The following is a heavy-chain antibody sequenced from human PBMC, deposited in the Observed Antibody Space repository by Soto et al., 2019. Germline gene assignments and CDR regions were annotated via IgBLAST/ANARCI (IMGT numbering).Heavy chain of an antibody. V-gene: IGHV1-69*13. D-gene: IGHD3-22*01. CDR2: IIPIFGTA. CDR3: ARDGFDSSGYYYPYYFDY. J-gene: IGHJ4*02. CDR1: GGTFSSYA. Sequence: SVKVSCKASGGTFSSYAISWVRQAPGQGLEWMGGIIPIFGTANYAQKFQGRVTITADESTSTAYMELSSLRSEDTAVYYCARDGFDSSGYYYPYYFDYWGQGTLVTVSS.